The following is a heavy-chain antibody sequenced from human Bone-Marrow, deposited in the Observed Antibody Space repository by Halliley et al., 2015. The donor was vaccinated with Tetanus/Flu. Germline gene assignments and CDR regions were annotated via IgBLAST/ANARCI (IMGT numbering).Heavy chain of an antibody. D-gene: IGHD3-10*01. V-gene: IGHV4-4*02. CDR3: ARDSYPNWNDC. Sequence: EIYHRGDPNYPPPLKRRVTISVDKPKTQFSLKLSSVTAADTAVYYCARDSYPNWNDCWGQGTLVTVSS. CDR2: IYHRGDP. J-gene: IGHJ5*01.